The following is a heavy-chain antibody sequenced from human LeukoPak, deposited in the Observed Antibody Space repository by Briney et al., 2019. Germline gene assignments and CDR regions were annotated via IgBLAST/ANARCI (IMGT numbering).Heavy chain of an antibody. V-gene: IGHV1-69*05. Sequence: SVKVSCTASGDTFSSKAINWLRQAPGQGLEGMGGIIPISDQPTSAQKFQGRVTFSTDESTRTAYMEPSSLTSEDSALYYCARRRGSTHLYWFDHWGQGTQVTVSS. D-gene: IGHD6-13*01. J-gene: IGHJ5*02. CDR3: ARRRGSTHLYWFDH. CDR2: IIPISDQP. CDR1: GDTFSSKA.